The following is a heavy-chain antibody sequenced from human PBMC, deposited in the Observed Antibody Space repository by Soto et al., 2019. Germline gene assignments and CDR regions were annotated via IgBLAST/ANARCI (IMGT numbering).Heavy chain of an antibody. CDR1: GYSFTSYW. V-gene: IGHV5-10-1*01. CDR3: ARLPEQRIAARLLDNYGMDV. D-gene: IGHD6-6*01. J-gene: IGHJ6*02. Sequence: PGESLKISCKGSGYSFTSYWISWVRQMPGKGLEWMGRIDPSDSYTNYSPSFQGHVTISADKSISTAYLQWSSLKASDTAMYYCARLPEQRIAARLLDNYGMDVWGQGTTVTVSS. CDR2: IDPSDSYT.